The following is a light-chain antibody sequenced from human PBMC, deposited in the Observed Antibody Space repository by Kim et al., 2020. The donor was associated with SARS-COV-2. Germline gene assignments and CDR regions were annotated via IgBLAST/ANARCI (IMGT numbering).Light chain of an antibody. CDR1: QNFAIN. J-gene: IGKJ4*01. CDR2: GPS. Sequence: SASTGERPPLSCRTSQNFAINLACYQQNPGRAPRLLIYGPSTRATGIPARFTGSGFGTEFTLTISSLQSEDFAVYYCQQYHDWPLTFGGGTKLEI. CDR3: QQYHDWPLT. V-gene: IGKV3-15*01.